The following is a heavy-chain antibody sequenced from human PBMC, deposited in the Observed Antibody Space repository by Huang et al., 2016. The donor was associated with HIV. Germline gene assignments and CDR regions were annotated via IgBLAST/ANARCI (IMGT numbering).Heavy chain of an antibody. D-gene: IGHD3-3*01. J-gene: IGHJ4*02. V-gene: IGHV5-51*03. CDR3: ARRLSGNFWSHYSYYFDF. CDR1: GYRVSDYW. Sequence: EVQLVQSGAEVKKPGESLKISCEGSGYRVSDYWIGWVRQMPGKGLEWMGIIYPGDSDTRYNPSFQGQVTISADKSINTAYLQWSSLKVSDTAMYYCARRLSGNFWSHYSYYFDFWGQGTLVTVSS. CDR2: IYPGDSDT.